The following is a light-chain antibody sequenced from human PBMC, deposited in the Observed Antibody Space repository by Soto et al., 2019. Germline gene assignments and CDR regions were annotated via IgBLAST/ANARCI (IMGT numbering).Light chain of an antibody. CDR2: EVN. CDR3: ASYTTTGTVV. V-gene: IGLV2-14*01. Sequence: QSVLPQPASVSGSPGQSITISCTGTSSDVGGYNSVSWFQHHPGQAPKLMIYEVNSRPSGVSNRFSGSKSGNTASLTISGLQAEDEADYYCASYTTTGTVVFGGGTKLTV. CDR1: SSDVGGYNS. J-gene: IGLJ2*01.